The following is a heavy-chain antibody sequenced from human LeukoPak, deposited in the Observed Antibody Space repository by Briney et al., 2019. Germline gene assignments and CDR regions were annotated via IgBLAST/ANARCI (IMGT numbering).Heavy chain of an antibody. J-gene: IGHJ4*02. Sequence: GGSLRLSCAASGFMFNSYSMNWVRQAPGKGLEWISYISTSSTTVHYADAVKGRFTISRDDAKNLLFLQMNSLRVEDTAVYYCAGDSGAKGDYWGQGTLVTVSS. D-gene: IGHD1-1*01. CDR2: ISTSSTTV. V-gene: IGHV3-48*04. CDR3: AGDSGAKGDY. CDR1: GFMFNSYS.